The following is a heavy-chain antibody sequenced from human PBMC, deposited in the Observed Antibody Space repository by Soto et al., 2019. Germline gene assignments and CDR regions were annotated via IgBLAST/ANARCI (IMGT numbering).Heavy chain of an antibody. D-gene: IGHD6-19*01. V-gene: IGHV1-18*01. J-gene: IGHJ4*02. CDR1: GYSFTNYG. CDR2: ISAYNGNT. Sequence: QVQLVQSGAEVRKPGASVKVSCKASGYSFTNYGISWVRQAPGQGLEWMGWISAYNGNTKFAQKVQGRVTMATDTSTTTAYMELRSLRSDDTAVYYCARDFRPQNAVATLNFEYWDQGTLVTVSS. CDR3: ARDFRPQNAVATLNFEY.